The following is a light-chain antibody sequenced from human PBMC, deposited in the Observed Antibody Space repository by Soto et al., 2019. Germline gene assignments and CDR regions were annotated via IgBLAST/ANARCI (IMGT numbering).Light chain of an antibody. J-gene: IGKJ1*01. CDR3: QQYNSFPWT. Sequence: DIQMTQSPSTLSASVGDRVTITCRASQSISTRLAWYQQKPGKAPNLLIYKASSLESGVPSRFSGSGSGTEFPLTISSLQPDDFATYYCQQYNSFPWTFGQGTKVEIK. V-gene: IGKV1-5*03. CDR2: KAS. CDR1: QSISTR.